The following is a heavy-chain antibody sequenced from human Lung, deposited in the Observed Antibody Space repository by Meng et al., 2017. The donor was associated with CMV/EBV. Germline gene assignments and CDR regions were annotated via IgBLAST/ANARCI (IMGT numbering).Heavy chain of an antibody. D-gene: IGHD7-27*01. J-gene: IGHJ4*02. V-gene: IGHV1-2*06. CDR1: GYTFTGYY. Sequence: QVQLVQSGAEGKKPGASVKVPCKASGYTFTGYYMHWLRQAPGQGLEWVGRITPSSGGTTYAQEFQGRVTMTRDTSISTAYMELSSLRSDDAAIYYCVRANLGSAGYWGQGTLVTRLL. CDR3: VRANLGSAGY. CDR2: ITPSSGGT.